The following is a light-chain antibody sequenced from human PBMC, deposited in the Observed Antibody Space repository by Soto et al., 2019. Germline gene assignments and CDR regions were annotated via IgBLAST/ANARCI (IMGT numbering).Light chain of an antibody. CDR1: QGISSY. V-gene: IGKV1-9*01. Sequence: DIQLTQSPSFLSASVGDRVTITCRASQGISSYLAWYQQKPGKAPKLLIYAASTLQSGVPSRFSGSGSGTEFTLTISSLQPEDFATYDCQQPRFDFGPGTKVDIK. CDR3: QQPRFD. CDR2: AAS. J-gene: IGKJ3*01.